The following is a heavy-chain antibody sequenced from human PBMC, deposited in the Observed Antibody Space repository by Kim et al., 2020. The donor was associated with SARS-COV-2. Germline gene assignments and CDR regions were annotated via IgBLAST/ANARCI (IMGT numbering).Heavy chain of an antibody. Sequence: SETLSLTCSVSGGSLSTYYWSWIRQPPGKELEYIGYIYYTGSSNYNPSLKSRVTMSVDTSKNQFSLKLTSVTAPDTAVYYCARDRIYCTGGSCYSAFDVWGQGTMVTVSS. CDR3: ARDRIYCTGGSCYSAFDV. CDR2: IYYTGSS. J-gene: IGHJ3*01. D-gene: IGHD2-15*01. CDR1: GGSLSTYY. V-gene: IGHV4-59*12.